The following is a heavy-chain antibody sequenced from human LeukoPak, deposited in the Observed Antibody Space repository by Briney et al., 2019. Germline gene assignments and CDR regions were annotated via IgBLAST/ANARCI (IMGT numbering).Heavy chain of an antibody. CDR3: ARSITMIVVVRGAFDI. J-gene: IGHJ3*02. V-gene: IGHV1-69*13. CDR2: IIPILGTA. CDR1: GGTFSSYA. D-gene: IGHD3-22*01. Sequence: SVKVSCKASGGTFSSYAINWVRQAPGQGLEWMGGIIPILGTANNAQKFQGRVTITADESTSTAYMELSSLRSEDTAVYYCARSITMIVVVRGAFDIWGQGAMVTVSS.